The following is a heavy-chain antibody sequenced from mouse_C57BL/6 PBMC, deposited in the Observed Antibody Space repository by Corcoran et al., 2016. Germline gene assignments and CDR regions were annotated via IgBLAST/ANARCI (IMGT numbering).Heavy chain of an antibody. CDR2: INTYSGVP. CDR1: GYTFTTYG. J-gene: IGHJ2*01. CDR3: ARTRPSPFDY. V-gene: IGHV9-3*01. Sequence: QIQLVQSGPELKKPGETVKISCKASGYTFTTYGMSWVKQAPGKGLKWMGWINTYSGVPTYADDFKGRFAFSLETSASTAYLQINYLKNEDTATYFCARTRPSPFDYWGQGTTLTVSS.